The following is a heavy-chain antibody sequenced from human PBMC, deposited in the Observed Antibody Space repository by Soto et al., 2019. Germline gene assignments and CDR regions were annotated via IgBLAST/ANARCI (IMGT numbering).Heavy chain of an antibody. CDR2: ISATGGST. Sequence: EVQVLDSGGGLVQPGGSLRLSCAASGFTFNNYAMNWVRQAPGKGLEWVATISATGGSTYYADSVKGRFTISRDNSKXXXXXXXXXXXVEDTAVYYCAKDRLAGNFDYWGQGTQVTVSS. CDR3: AKDRLAGNFDY. J-gene: IGHJ4*02. V-gene: IGHV3-23*01. CDR1: GFTFNNYA.